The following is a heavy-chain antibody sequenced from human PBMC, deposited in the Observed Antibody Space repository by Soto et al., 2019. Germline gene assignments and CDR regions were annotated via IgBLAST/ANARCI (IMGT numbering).Heavy chain of an antibody. J-gene: IGHJ4*02. CDR2: IYYSGST. Sequence: QVQLQESGPGLVKPSQTLALSCTVSGGSISSGGYYWSWIRQHPGKGLEWIGYIYYSGSTYYNPSLKSRVTISVDTSKNQFSLKLSSVTAADTAVYYCARKATVTTCFDYWGQGTLVTVSS. D-gene: IGHD4-17*01. CDR1: GGSISSGGYY. V-gene: IGHV4-31*03. CDR3: ARKATVTTCFDY.